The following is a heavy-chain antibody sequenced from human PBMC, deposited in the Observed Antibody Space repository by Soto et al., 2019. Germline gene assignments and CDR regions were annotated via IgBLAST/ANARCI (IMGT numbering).Heavy chain of an antibody. J-gene: IGHJ4*02. Sequence: QVHLVQSGAEVKRPGSSFNVSCKVSGGTFNNFAVSWVRQAHGQGLEWLGGIIPILGPAFYAQKFQGRVTITADKPTSTAYLELTSLTSEDTAVYYCARAAKRYFDYWGQGTLVTVSS. CDR3: ARAAKRYFDY. V-gene: IGHV1-69*06. CDR1: GGTFNNFA. CDR2: IIPILGPA.